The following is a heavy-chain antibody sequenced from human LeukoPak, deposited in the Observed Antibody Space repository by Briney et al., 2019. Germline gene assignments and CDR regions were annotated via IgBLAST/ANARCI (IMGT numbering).Heavy chain of an antibody. Sequence: PGGSLRLSCAASGFSVRNNHIYWVRQAPGKGLEWVSAISGSGGSTYYADSVKGRFTISRDNSKNTLYLQMNSLRAEDTAVYYCAKDGILRYFDWLFGQFFDIWGQGTMVTVSS. CDR1: GFSVRNNH. CDR3: AKDGILRYFDWLFGQFFDI. J-gene: IGHJ3*02. D-gene: IGHD3-9*01. CDR2: ISGSGGST. V-gene: IGHV3-23*01.